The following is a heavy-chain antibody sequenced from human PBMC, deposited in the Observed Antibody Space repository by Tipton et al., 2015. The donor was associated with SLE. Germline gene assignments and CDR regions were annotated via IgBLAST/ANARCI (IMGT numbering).Heavy chain of an antibody. CDR1: GGSISSSNW. CDR2: IYHSGST. V-gene: IGHV4-4*02. Sequence: TLSLTCAVSGGSISSSNWWSWVRQPPGKGLEWIGEIYHSGSTNYNPSLKSRVTISVDTSKNQFSLKLSSVTAADTAVYYCARVGDFWSGYYVRYWGQGTLVTVSS. CDR3: ARVGDFWSGYYVRY. D-gene: IGHD3-3*01. J-gene: IGHJ4*02.